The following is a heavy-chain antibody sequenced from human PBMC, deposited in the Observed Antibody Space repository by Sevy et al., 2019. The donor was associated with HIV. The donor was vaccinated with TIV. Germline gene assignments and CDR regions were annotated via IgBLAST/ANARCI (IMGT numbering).Heavy chain of an antibody. Sequence: ASVKVSCKASGYRFTGYYMHWVRQAPGQGIEWMGWINPHSGGTNSAQKFQGRVTMTRDTSISTAYMELSRLRFDDTAVYYCARDAAIAAQGELDPWGQGTLVTVSS. CDR3: ARDAAIAAQGELDP. CDR2: INPHSGGT. J-gene: IGHJ5*02. V-gene: IGHV1-2*02. D-gene: IGHD6-13*01. CDR1: GYRFTGYY.